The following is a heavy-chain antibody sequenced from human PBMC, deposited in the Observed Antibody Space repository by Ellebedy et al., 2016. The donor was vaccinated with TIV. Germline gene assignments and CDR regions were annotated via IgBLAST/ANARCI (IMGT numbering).Heavy chain of an antibody. D-gene: IGHD3-10*01. V-gene: IGHV4-39*02. J-gene: IGHJ2*01. CDR1: GGSISSSNYY. CDR2: IYYSGNT. CDR3: AREVQGYWYFDL. Sequence: MPSETLSLTCTVSGGSISSSNYYWGWIRQPPGKGLEWIGTIYYSGNTYYNPSHKSRVTISVDTSKNQFSLKLSSVTAADTAVYYCAREVQGYWYFDLWGRGTLVTVSS.